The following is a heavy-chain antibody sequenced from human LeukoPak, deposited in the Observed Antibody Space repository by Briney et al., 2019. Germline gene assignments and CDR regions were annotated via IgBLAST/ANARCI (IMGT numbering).Heavy chain of an antibody. J-gene: IGHJ5*02. CDR2: INHSGST. CDR1: GGSFSGYY. CDR3: ARKVGYSSGWRPNWFDP. D-gene: IGHD6-19*01. V-gene: IGHV4-34*01. Sequence: SETLSLTCAVYGGSFSGYYWSWIRQPPGKGLEWIGEINHSGSTNYNPSLKSRVTISVDTSKNQFSLKLSSATAADTAVYYCARKVGYSSGWRPNWFDPWGQGTLVTVSS.